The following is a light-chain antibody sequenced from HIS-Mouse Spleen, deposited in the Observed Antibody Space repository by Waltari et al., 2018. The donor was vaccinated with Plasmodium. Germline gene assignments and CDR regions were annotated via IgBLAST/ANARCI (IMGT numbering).Light chain of an antibody. CDR2: AAS. Sequence: DIQMTQSPSAMSASVGDRVTITRRESQGISIYLAWFQQKPGKVPNRLSYAASSLQSGVPSRFSGSGSGTEFTLTSSSLQPEDFATYYCLQHNSYPRTFGQGTKVEIK. CDR1: QGISIY. CDR3: LQHNSYPRT. J-gene: IGKJ1*01. V-gene: IGKV1-17*03.